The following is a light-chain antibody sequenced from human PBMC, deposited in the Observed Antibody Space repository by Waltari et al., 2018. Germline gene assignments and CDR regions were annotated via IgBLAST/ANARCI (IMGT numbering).Light chain of an antibody. J-gene: IGKJ5*01. V-gene: IGKV4-1*01. CDR2: WAS. Sequence: DIVMTQSTDSLAVSLGERATINCKSSQSVLYSSNNKNYLAWYQQKPGQPPKLLISWASTRESGVPDRFSGSGSGTDFTLTISSLQAEDVAVYYCQQYYSTHQITFGQGTRLEIK. CDR3: QQYYSTHQIT. CDR1: QSVLYSSNNKNY.